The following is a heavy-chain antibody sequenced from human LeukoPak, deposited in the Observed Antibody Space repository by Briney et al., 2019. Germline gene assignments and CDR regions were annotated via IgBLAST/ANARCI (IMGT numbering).Heavy chain of an antibody. CDR2: MNPNSGGT. J-gene: IGHJ6*02. CDR3: ARVKVLLGTPAMDV. Sequence: ASVEVSCKPSGYTFTSYGISWVRQAPGQGLKGRGWMNPNSGGTNYAQKFQGRVSMSRDKSISTAYMQLSRLRSDDTAVYYCARVKVLLGTPAMDVWGQGTTVTVSS. V-gene: IGHV1-2*02. CDR1: GYTFTSYG.